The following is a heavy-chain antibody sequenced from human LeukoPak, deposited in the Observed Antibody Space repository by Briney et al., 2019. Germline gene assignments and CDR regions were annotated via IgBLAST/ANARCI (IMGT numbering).Heavy chain of an antibody. J-gene: IGHJ4*02. D-gene: IGHD6-19*01. CDR1: GYTFPSYG. Sequence: GASVKVSRNASGYTFPSYGISWVRQAPGQGLKWMGWISAYNGNTNYAQKLQGRVTMTTDTSTSTAYMELRSLRSDDTAFYYCARDYSSGWYAFDYWGQGTLVTVSS. CDR3: ARDYSSGWYAFDY. V-gene: IGHV1-18*01. CDR2: ISAYNGNT.